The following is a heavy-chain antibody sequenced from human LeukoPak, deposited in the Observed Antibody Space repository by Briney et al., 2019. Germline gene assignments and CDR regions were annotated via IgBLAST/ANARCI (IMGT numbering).Heavy chain of an antibody. CDR2: IWYDGSNK. D-gene: IGHD5-24*01. J-gene: IGHJ4*02. CDR3: AKGGDGYNYYFDY. CDR1: GFTFSSYG. V-gene: IGHV3-33*06. Sequence: GGSLRLSCAASGFTFSSYGMHWVRQAPGKGLEWVAVIWYDGSNKYYADSVKSRFTISRDNSKNTLYLQMNSLRAEDTAVYYCAKGGDGYNYYFDYWGQETLVTVSS.